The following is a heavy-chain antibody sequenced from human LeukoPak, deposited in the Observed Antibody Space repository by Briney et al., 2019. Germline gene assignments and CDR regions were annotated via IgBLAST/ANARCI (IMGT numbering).Heavy chain of an antibody. CDR2: ISAYNGNT. D-gene: IGHD3-10*01. Sequence: ASVKVSCKASGYTFTSYGISWVRQAPGQGLEWMGWISAYNGNTNYAQKLQGRVTMTTDTSTSTAYMELRSLRSDDTAVYCCARGSEGYYYYGMDVWGQGTTVTVSS. CDR3: ARGSEGYYYYGMDV. J-gene: IGHJ6*02. CDR1: GYTFTSYG. V-gene: IGHV1-18*01.